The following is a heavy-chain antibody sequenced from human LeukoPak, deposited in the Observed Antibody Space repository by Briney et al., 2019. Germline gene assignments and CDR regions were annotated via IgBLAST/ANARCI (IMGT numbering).Heavy chain of an antibody. CDR2: INHSGST. J-gene: IGHJ4*02. Sequence: SETLSLTCAVYGGSFSGYYWSWIRQPPGKGLEWIGEINHSGSTNYNPSLKSRVTISVDTSKNQFSLQLNSVTPEDTAMYYCAREAAGFGYWGQGTLVTVSS. V-gene: IGHV4-34*01. D-gene: IGHD6-13*01. CDR1: GGSFSGYY. CDR3: AREAAGFGY.